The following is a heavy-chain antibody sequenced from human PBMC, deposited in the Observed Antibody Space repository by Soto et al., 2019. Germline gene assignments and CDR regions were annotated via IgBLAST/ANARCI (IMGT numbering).Heavy chain of an antibody. V-gene: IGHV3-23*01. Sequence: EVQLLESGGILVHPGGSLRLSCAASGFTFSSYAMTWVRQAPGKGLEWVSAISGRGDSTYYADSVKGRFTIYRDNAKNTLYLQMNSLRAEDTAVYYCAKAGEYYYDSSGRFDPWGQGTLVTVSS. CDR2: ISGRGDST. CDR3: AKAGEYYYDSSGRFDP. CDR1: GFTFSSYA. J-gene: IGHJ5*02. D-gene: IGHD3-22*01.